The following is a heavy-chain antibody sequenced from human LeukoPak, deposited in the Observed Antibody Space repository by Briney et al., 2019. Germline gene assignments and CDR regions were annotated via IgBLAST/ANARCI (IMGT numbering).Heavy chain of an antibody. D-gene: IGHD4-17*01. Sequence: SETLSLTCAVSGGSISSGGYSWSWIRQPPGKGLEWIGYIYHSGSTYYNPSLKSRVTISVDTSKNQFSLKLSSVTAADTAVYYCARYGADDYGDYMDAFDIWGQGTMVTVSS. J-gene: IGHJ3*02. V-gene: IGHV4-30-2*01. CDR1: GGSISSGGYS. CDR3: ARYGADDYGDYMDAFDI. CDR2: IYHSGST.